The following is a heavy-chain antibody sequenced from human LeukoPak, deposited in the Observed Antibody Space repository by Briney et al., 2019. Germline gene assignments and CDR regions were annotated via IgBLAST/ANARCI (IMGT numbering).Heavy chain of an antibody. CDR1: GGSISSGSYY. V-gene: IGHV4-61*02. CDR2: IYTSGST. Sequence: SQTLSLXCTVSGGSISSGSYYWSWIRQPAGKGLEWIGRIYTSGSTNYNPSLKSRVTISVDTSKNQFSLKLSSVTAADTAVYYCARGRYCSSTSCYYFDYWGQGTLVTVSS. J-gene: IGHJ4*02. D-gene: IGHD2-2*01. CDR3: ARGRYCSSTSCYYFDY.